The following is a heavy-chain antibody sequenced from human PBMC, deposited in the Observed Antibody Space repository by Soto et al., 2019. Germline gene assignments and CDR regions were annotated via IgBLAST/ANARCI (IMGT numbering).Heavy chain of an antibody. V-gene: IGHV1-69*01. CDR2: IIPIFGTA. J-gene: IGHJ6*02. CDR3: APTVTTWSRSYYYYGMDV. D-gene: IGHD4-17*01. CDR1: GGTFSSYA. Sequence: QVQLVQSGAEVKKPGSSVKVSCKASGGTFSSYAISWVRQAPGQGLEWMGGIIPIFGTANYAQKFQGRVTITADESTSTAYMELSSLRSEDTAVYYCAPTVTTWSRSYYYYGMDVWGQGTTVTVSS.